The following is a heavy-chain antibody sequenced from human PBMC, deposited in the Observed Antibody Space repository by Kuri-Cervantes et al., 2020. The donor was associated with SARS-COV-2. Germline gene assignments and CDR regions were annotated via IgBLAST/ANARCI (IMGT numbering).Heavy chain of an antibody. CDR3: ATPARPGAFDAFDI. Sequence: SETLSLTCAVSGYSISSGYYWGWIWQPPGKGLGWIGSIYHSGSTYYNPSLKSRVTISVDTSKNQFSLKLSSVTAADTAVYYCATPARPGAFDAFDIWGQGTMVTVSS. D-gene: IGHD6-6*01. J-gene: IGHJ3*02. V-gene: IGHV4-38-2*01. CDR1: GYSISSGYY. CDR2: IYHSGST.